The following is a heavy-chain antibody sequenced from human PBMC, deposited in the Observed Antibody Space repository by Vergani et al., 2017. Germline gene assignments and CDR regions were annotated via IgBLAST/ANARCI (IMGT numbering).Heavy chain of an antibody. D-gene: IGHD2-2*03. CDR1: GCSISSGNYY. CDR2: FYYSGST. Sequence: QVQLQESGPGLVKPSQTLSLTCPVSGCSISSGNYYWSWIRQPPGKGLEWIGYFYYSGSTYYNPSLKSRVTISVDTSKNQFSLKLSSVTAADTAVYYCARGLVPSGYCSSTSWYGSPDYWGQGTLVTVSS. J-gene: IGHJ4*02. CDR3: ARGLVPSGYCSSTSWYGSPDY. V-gene: IGHV4-30-4*08.